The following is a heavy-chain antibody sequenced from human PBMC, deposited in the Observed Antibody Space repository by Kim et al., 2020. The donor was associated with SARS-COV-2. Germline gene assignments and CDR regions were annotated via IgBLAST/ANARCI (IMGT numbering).Heavy chain of an antibody. Sequence: GGSLRLSCAASGFTFSSYGMHWVRQAPGKGLEWVAVIWYDGSNKYYADSVKGRFTISRDNSKNTLYLQMNSLRAEDTAVYYCAREGLGYCSSTSCYSYAFDIWGQGTMVTVSS. V-gene: IGHV3-33*01. CDR3: AREGLGYCSSTSCYSYAFDI. J-gene: IGHJ3*02. D-gene: IGHD2-2*01. CDR1: GFTFSSYG. CDR2: IWYDGSNK.